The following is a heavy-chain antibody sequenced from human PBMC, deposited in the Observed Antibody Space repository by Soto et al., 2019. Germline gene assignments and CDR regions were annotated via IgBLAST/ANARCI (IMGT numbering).Heavy chain of an antibody. CDR2: INHSGST. Sequence: QVQLQQWGAGLLKPSETLSLTCAVYGGSFSGYYWSWIRQPPGKGLEWMGEINHSGSTNYNPSLKSLVTISVDTSKNQFSLKLSSVTAAHTAGYYCARGRYVSSTSCYTAMVTEFNYWGQGTLVTVSS. CDR3: ARGRYVSSTSCYTAMVTEFNY. D-gene: IGHD2-2*02. CDR1: GGSFSGYY. J-gene: IGHJ4*02. V-gene: IGHV4-34*01.